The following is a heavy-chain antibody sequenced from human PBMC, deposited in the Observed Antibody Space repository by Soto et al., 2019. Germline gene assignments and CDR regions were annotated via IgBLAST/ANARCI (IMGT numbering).Heavy chain of an antibody. CDR3: AKHYGMDV. CDR2: INHSGST. CDR1: GGAFSGYY. J-gene: IGHJ6*02. V-gene: IGHV4-34*01. Sequence: PSETLSLTCAVYGGAFSGYYWSWIRQPPGKGLEWIGEINHSGSTNYNPSLKSRVTISVDTSKNQFSLKLSPVTAADTAVYYCAKHYGMDVWGQGTTVTVSS.